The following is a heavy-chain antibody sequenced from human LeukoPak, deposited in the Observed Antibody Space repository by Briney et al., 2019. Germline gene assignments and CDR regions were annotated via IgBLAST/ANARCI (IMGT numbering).Heavy chain of an antibody. CDR3: ARGPIAVAGTPSIYQH. V-gene: IGHV3-33*01. D-gene: IGHD6-19*01. CDR1: GFTFSNYG. Sequence: GGSLRLSCAASGFTFSNYGMHWVRQAPGKGLEWVAVIWSDGSIKYYADSVKGRFTISRDNSRNTLYLQMNSLRAEDTAVYYCARGPIAVAGTPSIYQHWGQGTLVTVSS. J-gene: IGHJ1*01. CDR2: IWSDGSIK.